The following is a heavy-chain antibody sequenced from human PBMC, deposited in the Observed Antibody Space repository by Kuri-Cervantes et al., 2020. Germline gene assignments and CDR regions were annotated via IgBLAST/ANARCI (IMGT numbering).Heavy chain of an antibody. Sequence: ASVKVSCKASGYTFTGYYMHWVRQAPGQGLEWMGWINPNSGGTNYAQKFQGRVTMTRDTSISTAYMELSRLRSDDTAVYYCARKAVAGLGANWFDPWGQGTLATVS. V-gene: IGHV1-2*02. CDR2: INPNSGGT. CDR1: GYTFTGYY. CDR3: ARKAVAGLGANWFDP. D-gene: IGHD6-19*01. J-gene: IGHJ5*01.